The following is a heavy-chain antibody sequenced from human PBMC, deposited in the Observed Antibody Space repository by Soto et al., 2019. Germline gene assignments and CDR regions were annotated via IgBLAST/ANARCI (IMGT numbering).Heavy chain of an antibody. D-gene: IGHD6-13*01. Sequence: PSETLSLTCAVYGGSFSGYYWSWIRQPPGKGQEWIGEINHSGSTNYNPSLKSRVTISVDTSKNQFSLKLSSVTAADTAVYFCARYSAASGTYYFDYWGQGTLVTVSS. CDR2: INHSGST. J-gene: IGHJ4*01. V-gene: IGHV4-34*01. CDR1: GGSFSGYY. CDR3: ARYSAASGTYYFDY.